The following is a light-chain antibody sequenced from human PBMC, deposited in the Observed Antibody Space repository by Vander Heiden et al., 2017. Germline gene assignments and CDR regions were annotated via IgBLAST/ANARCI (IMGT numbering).Light chain of an antibody. J-gene: IGKJ2*01. CDR2: ADS. Sequence: DIQMTQSPSSLSASVGDRVTITCRASQSIRHYLNWYQQKPGKAPRPLIHADSNSPSRVPSMFSCSGSGTAFTLTVSILHPQDFATFYCHHSYSNAASYTFGQGTKVEIK. CDR1: QSIRHY. V-gene: IGKV1-39*01. CDR3: HHSYSNAASYT.